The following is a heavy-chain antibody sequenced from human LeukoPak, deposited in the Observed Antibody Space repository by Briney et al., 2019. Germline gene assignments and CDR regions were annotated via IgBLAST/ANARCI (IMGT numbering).Heavy chain of an antibody. Sequence: PGGSLRLSCAASGFTFSSYSMNWVRQAPGKGLEWVSYISSSSSTIYYADSVKGRFTISRDNAKNSLYLQMNSLRAEDTAVYYCARDPHPTYSSGLYYYYYGMDVWGQGTTVTVSS. J-gene: IGHJ6*02. D-gene: IGHD6-19*01. CDR1: GFTFSSYS. CDR3: ARDPHPTYSSGLYYYYYGMDV. CDR2: ISSSSSTI. V-gene: IGHV3-48*01.